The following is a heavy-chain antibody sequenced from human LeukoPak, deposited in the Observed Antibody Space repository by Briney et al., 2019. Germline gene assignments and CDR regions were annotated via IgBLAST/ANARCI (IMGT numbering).Heavy chain of an antibody. J-gene: IGHJ5*02. CDR2: IYYSGST. CDR1: GGSISNYY. D-gene: IGHD6-13*01. CDR3: ARGDSSWYGWFDP. V-gene: IGHV4-59*01. Sequence: SETLSLTCTVSGGSISNYYWSWIREPPGKGLEWIGYIYYSGSTNYNPSLKSRVTISVDTSKNQFSLRLSSVTAADTAVYFCARGDSSWYGWFDPWGQGTLVTVSS.